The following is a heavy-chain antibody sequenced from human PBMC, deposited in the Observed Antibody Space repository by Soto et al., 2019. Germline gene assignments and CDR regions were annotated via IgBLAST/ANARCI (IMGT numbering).Heavy chain of an antibody. CDR3: AKDYSSSWYSTYYYYGMDV. D-gene: IGHD6-13*01. CDR2: ISGSGGST. CDR1: GFTFSSYA. J-gene: IGHJ6*02. Sequence: GGSLRLSCAASGFTFSSYAMSWVRQAPGKGLEWVSAISGSGGSTYYADSVKGRFTISRDNSKNTLYLQMNSLRAEDTAVYYCAKDYSSSWYSTYYYYGMDVWGQGTAVTVSS. V-gene: IGHV3-23*01.